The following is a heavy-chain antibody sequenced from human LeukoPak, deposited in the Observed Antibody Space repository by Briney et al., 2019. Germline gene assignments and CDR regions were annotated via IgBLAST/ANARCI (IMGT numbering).Heavy chain of an antibody. CDR3: AREPFDYNGYSSGWRSFDY. CDR1: GFTFSSYW. V-gene: IGHV3-7*01. D-gene: IGHD6-19*01. Sequence: GGSLRLSCAASGFTFSSYWMSWVRQAPGKGLEWVANIKQDGSEKYYVDSVKGRFTISRDNAKNSLYLQMNSLRAEDTAVYYCAREPFDYNGYSSGWRSFDYWGQGTLVTVSS. J-gene: IGHJ4*02. CDR2: IKQDGSEK.